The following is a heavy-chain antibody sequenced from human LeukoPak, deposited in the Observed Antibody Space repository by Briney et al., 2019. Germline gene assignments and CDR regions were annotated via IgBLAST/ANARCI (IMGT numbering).Heavy chain of an antibody. D-gene: IGHD5-12*01. CDR1: GFNFSDHY. CDR3: ARGDGYDRRSFDY. CDR2: TRDKANSYTT. Sequence: GGSLRLSCAASGFNFSDHYMDWVRQAPGKGLEWVGRTRDKANSYTTEYAASVKGRFTISRDASKTSLYLQMNSLKTEDTAMYYCARGDGYDRRSFDYWGQGTLVTVSS. J-gene: IGHJ4*02. V-gene: IGHV3-72*01.